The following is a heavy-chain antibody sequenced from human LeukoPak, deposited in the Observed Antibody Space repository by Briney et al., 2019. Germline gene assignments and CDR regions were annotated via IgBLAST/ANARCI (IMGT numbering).Heavy chain of an antibody. D-gene: IGHD3-10*01. Sequence: PSETLSLTCTVSGGSVSSYYWSWIRQPPGKGLEWIGYIKYDGSTNYNPSLKSRVTISLDTSKNQFSLKLRSVTAADTAVYYCARHPQSPVNTMVRESPFEYWGQGTLVTVSP. V-gene: IGHV4-59*08. CDR2: IKYDGST. CDR3: ARHPQSPVNTMVRESPFEY. J-gene: IGHJ4*02. CDR1: GGSVSSYY.